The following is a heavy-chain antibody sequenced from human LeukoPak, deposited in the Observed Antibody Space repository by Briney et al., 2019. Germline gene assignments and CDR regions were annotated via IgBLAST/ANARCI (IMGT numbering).Heavy chain of an antibody. Sequence: GGSLRLSCAASGFTFDDYAMHWVRQAPGKGLEWVSGISWNSGSIGYADSVKGRFTISRDNAKNTLNLQMNSLRAEDTAVYYCARDLGQYYDTSDNWFDPWGQGTLVTVSS. D-gene: IGHD3-22*01. CDR1: GFTFDDYA. V-gene: IGHV3-9*01. CDR2: ISWNSGSI. CDR3: ARDLGQYYDTSDNWFDP. J-gene: IGHJ5*02.